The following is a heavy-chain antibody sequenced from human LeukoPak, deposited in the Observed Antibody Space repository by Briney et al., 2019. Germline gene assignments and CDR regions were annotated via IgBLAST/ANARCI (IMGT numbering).Heavy chain of an antibody. Sequence: GGSLRLSCAASGFTFEEYGMSWVRQAPGKGLEWVSGINWNGGSTGYADSVKGRFTISRDNTKNSLYLQMNSLRAEDTALYYCARAGSGSYSPCYYYYMDVWGKGTTVTVSS. V-gene: IGHV3-20*04. CDR1: GFTFEEYG. D-gene: IGHD3-10*01. CDR2: INWNGGST. J-gene: IGHJ6*03. CDR3: ARAGSGSYSPCYYYYMDV.